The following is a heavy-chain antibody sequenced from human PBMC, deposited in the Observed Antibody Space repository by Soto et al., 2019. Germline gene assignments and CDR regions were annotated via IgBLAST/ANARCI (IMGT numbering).Heavy chain of an antibody. Sequence: QVQLQESGPGLVKPSQTLSLTCSVSGASISSGDYYWSWIRQPPGKGLEWIGHIYDSGSTSYSPSLKSRVTISLDTSTNQFSLKLSSVTAADTAVYYCASQGVASYNWFDPWGQGTLVTVSS. CDR1: GASISSGDYY. V-gene: IGHV4-30-4*01. D-gene: IGHD3-10*01. CDR2: IYDSGST. J-gene: IGHJ5*02. CDR3: ASQGVASYNWFDP.